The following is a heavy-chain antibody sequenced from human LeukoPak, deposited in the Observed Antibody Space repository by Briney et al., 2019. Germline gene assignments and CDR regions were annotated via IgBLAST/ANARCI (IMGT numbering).Heavy chain of an antibody. J-gene: IGHJ6*03. CDR3: ATGTSLYSSGWYGPGYYMDV. V-gene: IGHV3-30*02. Sequence: GGSLRLSCAASGFTFSSYGMHWVRQASGKGLEWVAFIRYDGSNKHYADSVKGRFTISRDNSKNSLYLQMNSLRAEDTAVYYCATGTSLYSSGWYGPGYYMDVWGKGTTVTISS. D-gene: IGHD6-19*01. CDR1: GFTFSSYG. CDR2: IRYDGSNK.